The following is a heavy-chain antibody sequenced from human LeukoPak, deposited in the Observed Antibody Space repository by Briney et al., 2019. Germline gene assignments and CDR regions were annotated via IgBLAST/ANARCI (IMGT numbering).Heavy chain of an antibody. V-gene: IGHV1-18*04. CDR2: ISAYNGNT. J-gene: IGHJ4*02. CDR3: ARDAMVRGTFDY. Sequence: ASVKVSCKASGYTFTSYGISWVRQAPGQGLEWMGWISAYNGNTNYAQKLQGRVTMTTDTSTSTAYMELRSLRADDTAVYYCARDAMVRGTFDYWGQGTLVTVSS. D-gene: IGHD3-10*01. CDR1: GYTFTSYG.